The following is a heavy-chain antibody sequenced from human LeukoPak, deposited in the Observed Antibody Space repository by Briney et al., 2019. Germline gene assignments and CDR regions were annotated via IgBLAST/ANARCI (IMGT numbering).Heavy chain of an antibody. D-gene: IGHD1-1*01. CDR2: INPNSGDT. J-gene: IGHJ4*02. CDR3: ASWDWNPNYYFDY. CDR1: GYTFTGYH. V-gene: IGHV1-2*06. Sequence: ASVKVSCKASGYTFTGYHMHWVRQAPGQGLEWMGRINPNSGDTNYAQKFQGRVTMTRDTSITTAYMELSSLRSDDTAVYYCASWDWNPNYYFDYWGQGTLVTVSS.